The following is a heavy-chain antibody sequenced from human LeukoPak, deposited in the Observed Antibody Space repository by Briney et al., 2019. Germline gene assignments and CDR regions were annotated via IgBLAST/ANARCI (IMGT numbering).Heavy chain of an antibody. V-gene: IGHV3-30-3*01. CDR2: IPYDGSNK. Sequence: PGGSLRLSCAASGFTFSSYAMHWVRQAPGKGLEWVAVIPYDGSNKYYADSVKGRFTISRDNSKNTLYLQMNSLRAEDTAVYYCASHLTKFDYWGQGTLVTVSS. J-gene: IGHJ4*02. CDR1: GFTFSSYA. CDR3: ASHLTKFDY.